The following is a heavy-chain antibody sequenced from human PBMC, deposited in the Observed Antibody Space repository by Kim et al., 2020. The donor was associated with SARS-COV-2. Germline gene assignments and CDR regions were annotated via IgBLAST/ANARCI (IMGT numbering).Heavy chain of an antibody. D-gene: IGHD3-3*01. CDR2: INHSGST. J-gene: IGHJ5*02. CDR3: ARGSLYYDFWSGEDNWFDP. CDR1: GGSFSGYY. Sequence: SETLSLTCAVYGGSFSGYYWSWIRQPPGKGLEWIGEINHSGSTNYNPSLKSRVTISVDTSKNQFSLKLSSVTAADTAVYYCARGSLYYDFWSGEDNWFDPWGQGTLVTVSS. V-gene: IGHV4-34*01.